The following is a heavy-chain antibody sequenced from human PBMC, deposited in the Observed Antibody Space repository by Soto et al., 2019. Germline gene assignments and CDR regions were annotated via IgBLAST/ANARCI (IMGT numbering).Heavy chain of an antibody. CDR1: GVSLTTDRVG. D-gene: IGHD1-26*01. CDR2: IYWDDSK. J-gene: IGHJ4*02. Sequence: QITLKESGPTLVKPTQTLTLTCTFSGVSLTTDRVGVGWIRQPPGEALEWLAVIYWDDSKTYRPSLESRLTITMYTSKNQVALTMTIMESLDTATYYSAHAYGGRSLYWGQGTLVTVSS. CDR3: AHAYGGRSLY. V-gene: IGHV2-5*02.